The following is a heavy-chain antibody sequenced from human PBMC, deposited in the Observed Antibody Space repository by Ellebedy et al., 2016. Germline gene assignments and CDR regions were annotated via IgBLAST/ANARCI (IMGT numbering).Heavy chain of an antibody. CDR1: ASTISSGGYY. V-gene: IGHV4-31*03. J-gene: IGHJ3*01. Sequence: SETLSLTCTVSASTISSGGYYWTSIRQHAGKGLAWLGYIYYSGSTYYNPSLKSRVTISADTSKNQFSLKLNSVTAADTAVYYCAKWNGGWYAFEVWGQGTMVTVSS. CDR2: IYYSGST. D-gene: IGHD6-19*01. CDR3: AKWNGGWYAFEV.